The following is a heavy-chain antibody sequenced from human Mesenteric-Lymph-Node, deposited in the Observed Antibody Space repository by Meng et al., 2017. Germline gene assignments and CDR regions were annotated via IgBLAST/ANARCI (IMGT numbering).Heavy chain of an antibody. CDR3: ARATTPDY. J-gene: IGHJ4*02. D-gene: IGHD1-1*01. V-gene: IGHV1-18*01. CDR1: GYTFTSYG. Sequence: QVRLVPFGAEVKKPGSSVKFSCKAFGYTFTSYGFGWVRQAPGQGLEWMGWIGAYNGNTNYALKFQGRVTLTTDTSTSTAYMELRSLRSDDTAVYYCARATTPDYWGQGTLVTVSS. CDR2: IGAYNGNT.